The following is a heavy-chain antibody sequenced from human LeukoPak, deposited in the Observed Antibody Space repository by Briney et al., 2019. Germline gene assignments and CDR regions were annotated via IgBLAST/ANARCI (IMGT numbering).Heavy chain of an antibody. CDR2: TNHSGST. V-gene: IGHV4-34*01. D-gene: IGHD3-16*02. J-gene: IGHJ4*02. CDR3: ARGLWYDYIWGSYRRYFDY. CDR1: GGSFSGYY. Sequence: SETLSLTRAVYGGSFSGYYWSWIRQPPGKGLEWIGETNHSGSTNYNPSLKSRVTISVDTSKNQFSLKLSSVTAADTAVYYCARGLWYDYIWGSYRRYFDYWGQGTLVTVSS.